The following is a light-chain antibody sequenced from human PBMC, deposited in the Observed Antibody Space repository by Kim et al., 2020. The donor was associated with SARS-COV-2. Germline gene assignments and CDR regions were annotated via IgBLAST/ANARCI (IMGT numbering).Light chain of an antibody. CDR2: HGN. Sequence: GQRVTSSGSGSTAIIGSNTVNWFQHLPGTAPKLLIYHGNERPSGVPDRFSGSISGTSASLAISGLQSEDEANYYCAAWADSLNGWVFGGGTKVTVL. CDR1: TAIIGSNT. V-gene: IGLV1-44*01. CDR3: AAWADSLNGWV. J-gene: IGLJ3*02.